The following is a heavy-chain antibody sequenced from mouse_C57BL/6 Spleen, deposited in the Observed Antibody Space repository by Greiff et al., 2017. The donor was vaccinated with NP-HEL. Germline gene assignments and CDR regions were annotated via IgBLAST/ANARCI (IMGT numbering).Heavy chain of an antibody. J-gene: IGHJ4*01. D-gene: IGHD2-3*01. V-gene: IGHV2-4*01. CDR2: IWSGGST. CDR1: GFSLTSYG. CDR3: AKPIYDGTYYYAMDY. Sequence: VQLKQSGPGLVQPSQSLSITCTVSGFSLTSYGVHWVRQPPGKGLEWLGVIWSGGSTDYNAAFISRLSISKDNSKSQVFFKMNSLQADDTAIYYCAKPIYDGTYYYAMDYWGQGTSVTVSS.